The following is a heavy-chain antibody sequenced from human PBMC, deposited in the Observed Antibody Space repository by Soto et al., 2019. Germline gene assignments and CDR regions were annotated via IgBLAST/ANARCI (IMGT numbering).Heavy chain of an antibody. CDR3: ASGIQLWLRRINNGYSG. D-gene: IGHD5-18*01. CDR1: GGTFSTYA. Sequence: QVQLVQSGAEVKKPESSVKVSCKAPGGTFSTYAISWVRQAPGQVLEWMGGIIPMFGTANYAQRFQDRVTITADESTNTVYMELSSLTSEDTAVYFCASGIQLWLRRINNGYSGWGQGTLVTVSS. V-gene: IGHV1-69*12. J-gene: IGHJ4*02. CDR2: IIPMFGTA.